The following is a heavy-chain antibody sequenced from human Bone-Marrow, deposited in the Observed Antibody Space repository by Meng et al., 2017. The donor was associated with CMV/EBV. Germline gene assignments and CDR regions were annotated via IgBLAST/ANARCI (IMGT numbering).Heavy chain of an antibody. CDR3: ARDAGVTTYYYYGMDV. CDR2: IRYDGSNK. V-gene: IGHV3-30*02. D-gene: IGHD4-11*01. J-gene: IGHJ6*02. Sequence: GESLKISCAASGFTFSSYGMHWVRQAPGKGLEWVAFIRYDGSNKYYADSVKGRFTISRDNSKNTLYLQMNSLRAEDTAVYYCARDAGVTTYYYYGMDVWGQGTTVTASS. CDR1: GFTFSSYG.